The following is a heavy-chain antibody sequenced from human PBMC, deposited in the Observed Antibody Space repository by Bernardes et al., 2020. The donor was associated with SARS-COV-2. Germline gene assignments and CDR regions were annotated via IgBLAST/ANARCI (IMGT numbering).Heavy chain of an antibody. CDR2: IVVGSGST. D-gene: IGHD2-2*01. Sequence: SVKVSCKASGLIFTSSAVQWVRQARGQRLEWIGWIVVGSGSTHYDQNFQERVTITRDMSTSTAYMEMSGLRVEDTAIYYCAKDQTSFNRRYDALDVWGQGTMVTVSS. V-gene: IGHV1-58*01. J-gene: IGHJ3*01. CDR1: GLIFTSSA. CDR3: AKDQTSFNRRYDALDV.